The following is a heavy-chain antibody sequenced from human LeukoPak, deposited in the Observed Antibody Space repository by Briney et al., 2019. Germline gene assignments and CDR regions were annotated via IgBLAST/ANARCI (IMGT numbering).Heavy chain of an antibody. CDR3: ARGRRADIVVVPAAYFHWFDP. V-gene: IGHV1-2*02. Sequence: ASVKVSFKASGYTFTDYYMHWVRQAPGQGREWMGWINPNSGGTNYAQKFQGRVTMTRDTSISTAYMELSRLRSDDTAVYYCARGRRADIVVVPAAYFHWFDPWGQGTLVTVSS. CDR1: GYTFTDYY. J-gene: IGHJ5*02. D-gene: IGHD2-2*01. CDR2: INPNSGGT.